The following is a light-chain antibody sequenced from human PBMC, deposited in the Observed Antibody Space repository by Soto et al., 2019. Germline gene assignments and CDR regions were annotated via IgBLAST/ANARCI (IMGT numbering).Light chain of an antibody. CDR2: DAS. CDR1: QSISSC. V-gene: IGKV1-5*01. Sequence: DIQMTQSPSTLSASVGDRVTITCRASQSISSCLAWYQQKPGKAPKLLIYDASSLESGFPSRFSGSGSGTEFPLTISCLQPDDFATYYCQKYNSYAWTFGKGTKVEIK. J-gene: IGKJ1*01. CDR3: QKYNSYAWT.